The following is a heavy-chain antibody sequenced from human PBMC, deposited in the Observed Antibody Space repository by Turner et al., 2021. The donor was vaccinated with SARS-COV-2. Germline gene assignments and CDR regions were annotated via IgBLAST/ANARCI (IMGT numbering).Heavy chain of an antibody. Sequence: QVQLVQSGAEVKKPGASVKVSCKVSGYTLIELSMHWVRQAPGKGLEWMGGFVPEDGETISAQKFQGRATMTEETSKDTAYRGLGSLSSEDTAGYYCETGSPLVGARGGGWFDPWGQGTLVTVSS. V-gene: IGHV1-24*01. CDR3: ETGSPLVGARGGGWFDP. J-gene: IGHJ5*02. CDR1: GYTLIELS. CDR2: FVPEDGET. D-gene: IGHD1-26*01.